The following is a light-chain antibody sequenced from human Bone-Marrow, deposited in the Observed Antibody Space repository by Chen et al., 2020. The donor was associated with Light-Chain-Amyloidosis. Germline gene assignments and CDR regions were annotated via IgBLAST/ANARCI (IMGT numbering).Light chain of an antibody. CDR1: SRDVATYKF. Sequence: QSALPQPASGSGSPGQSPTTSCPASSRDVATYKFVSWYQKHPAKAPKFIIYEGSKRPSGVSDRFSGSKSGKTASLTISGLQADDEADYYCLSYAGSFTFVFGTGTKVTVL. CDR2: EGS. J-gene: IGLJ1*01. CDR3: LSYAGSFTFV. V-gene: IGLV2-23*01.